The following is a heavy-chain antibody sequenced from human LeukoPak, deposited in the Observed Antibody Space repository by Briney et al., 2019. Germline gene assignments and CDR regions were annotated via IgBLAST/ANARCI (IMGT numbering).Heavy chain of an antibody. Sequence: SETLSLTCTVSGGSISSSSYYWGWIRQPPGKGLEWIGSIYDSGSTYYNPSRKSRVTISVDTSKNQFSLKLSSVTAADTAVYYCARHLGVTRRPDSSGYYYVPDAFDIWGQGTMVTVSS. D-gene: IGHD3-22*01. CDR1: GGSISSSSYY. V-gene: IGHV4-39*01. J-gene: IGHJ3*02. CDR3: ARHLGVTRRPDSSGYYYVPDAFDI. CDR2: IYDSGST.